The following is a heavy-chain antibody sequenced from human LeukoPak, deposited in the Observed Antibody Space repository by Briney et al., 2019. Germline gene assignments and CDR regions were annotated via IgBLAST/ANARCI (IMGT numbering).Heavy chain of an antibody. D-gene: IGHD5-18*01. V-gene: IGHV3-30*18. J-gene: IGHJ6*02. Sequence: GRSLRLSCAATGFTFSSYGMHLVRQAPGKGLEWVAVISYDGSNEYYADSVKGRFTISRDNSKNTLYLQMNSLRAEDTAVYYCAKYSSTTNYYYGMDVWGQGTTVAVSS. CDR3: AKYSSTTNYYYGMDV. CDR2: ISYDGSNE. CDR1: GFTFSSYG.